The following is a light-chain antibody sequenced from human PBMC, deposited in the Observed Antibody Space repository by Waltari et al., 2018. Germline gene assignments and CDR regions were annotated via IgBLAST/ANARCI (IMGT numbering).Light chain of an antibody. CDR3: QQYDSAPDT. V-gene: IGKV3-20*01. J-gene: IGKJ4*02. CDR2: GVS. CDR1: QSVGRRY. Sequence: EIVLTQSPGTLSLSPGERATLSCRASQSVGRRYLAWYQQKPGQAPRLLIHGVSSRATGIPDRFSGSVSGTDFTLTISRLEPDDFAVYYCQQYDSAPDTFGGGTKVEIK.